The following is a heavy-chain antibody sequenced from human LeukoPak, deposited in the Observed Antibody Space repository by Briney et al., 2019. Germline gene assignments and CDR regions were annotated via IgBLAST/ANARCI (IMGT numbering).Heavy chain of an antibody. D-gene: IGHD3-3*02. CDR2: IGGSGSFI. V-gene: IGHV3-48*02. CDR1: GFTFSTYS. J-gene: IGHJ6*03. Sequence: GGSLRLSCAGSGFTFSTYSIKWVRQAPGKGLEWVSHIGGSGSFIYYADSVKGRFTISRDNAKNSVYLQMNSLRDEDTAVYFCARLLATWDYYYMDVWGKGITVTVSS. CDR3: ARLLATWDYYYMDV.